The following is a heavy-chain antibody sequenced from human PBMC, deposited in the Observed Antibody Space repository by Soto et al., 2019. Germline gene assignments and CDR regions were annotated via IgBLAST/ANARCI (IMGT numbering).Heavy chain of an antibody. CDR3: ARAVVVDSSSWYDAFDI. Sequence: QVQLVQSGAEVKKPGASVKVSCKASGYTFTSYAMHWVRQAPGQRLEWMGWINAGNGNTKYSQKFQGRVTITRDTSASTAYMELSSLRSEDTAVYYCARAVVVDSSSWYDAFDIWGQGTMVTVSS. V-gene: IGHV1-3*01. J-gene: IGHJ3*02. CDR2: INAGNGNT. D-gene: IGHD6-13*01. CDR1: GYTFTSYA.